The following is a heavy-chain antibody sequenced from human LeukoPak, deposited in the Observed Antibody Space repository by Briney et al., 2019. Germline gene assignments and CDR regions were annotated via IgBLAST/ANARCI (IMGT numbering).Heavy chain of an antibody. CDR3: ARDYSNYDFDAFDI. V-gene: IGHV4-61*02. J-gene: IGHJ3*02. CDR1: GGSISSGSYY. CDR2: IYTSGST. Sequence: SETLSLTCTVSGGSISSGSYYWSWIRQPAGKGLEWIGRIYTSGSTNYNPSLKSRVTISVDTSKNQFSLKLSSVTAADTAEYYCARDYSNYDFDAFDIWGQGTMVTVSS. D-gene: IGHD4-11*01.